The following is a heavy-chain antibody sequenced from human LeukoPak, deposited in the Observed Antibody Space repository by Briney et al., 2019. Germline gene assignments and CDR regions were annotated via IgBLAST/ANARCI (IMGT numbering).Heavy chain of an antibody. J-gene: IGHJ4*02. Sequence: PGGSLRLSCAASGFTFSSYWMHWVRQAPGKGLVWVSRISSDGSSTSYADSVKGRFTISRDNAKNTLYLQMSSLRAEDTAVYYCARSMIFPPDSFDYWGQGTLVTVSS. CDR3: ARSMIFPPDSFDY. D-gene: IGHD3-22*01. CDR2: ISSDGSST. V-gene: IGHV3-74*01. CDR1: GFTFSSYW.